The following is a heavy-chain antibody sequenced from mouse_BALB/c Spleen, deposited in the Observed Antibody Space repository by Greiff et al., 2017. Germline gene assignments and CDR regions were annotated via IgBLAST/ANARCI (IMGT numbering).Heavy chain of an antibody. CDR1: GFTFSSYG. V-gene: IGHV5-6*01. Sequence: EVKLMESGGDLVKPGGSLKLSCAASGFTFSSYGMSWVRQTPDKRLEWVATISSGGSYTYYPDSVKGRFTISRDNAKNTLYLQMSSLKSEDTAMYYCASERDDGYPYAMDYWGQGTSVTVSS. J-gene: IGHJ4*01. D-gene: IGHD2-3*01. CDR3: ASERDDGYPYAMDY. CDR2: ISSGGSYT.